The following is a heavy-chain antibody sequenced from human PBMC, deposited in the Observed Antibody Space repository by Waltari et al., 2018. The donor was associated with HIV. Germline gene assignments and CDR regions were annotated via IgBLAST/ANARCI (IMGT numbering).Heavy chain of an antibody. V-gene: IGHV3-7*01. D-gene: IGHD6-13*01. CDR2: IKEDGSEI. CDR3: VRRQQLTD. CDR1: PYTFSSSS. J-gene: IGHJ4*02. Sequence: EVRLVESGGGLVQPGGSLSPSFAASPYTFSSSSSTWVRQAPGQGLEWVANIKEDGSEIHYVDSVTGRFTISRDNAKNSLYLQMNSLRAEDTAVYYCVRRQQLTDWGQGTLVIVSS.